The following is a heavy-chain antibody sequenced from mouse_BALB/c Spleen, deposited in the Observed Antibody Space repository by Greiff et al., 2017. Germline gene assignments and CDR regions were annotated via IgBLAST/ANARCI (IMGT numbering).Heavy chain of an antibody. D-gene: IGHD2-14*01. CDR3: AREGGSTTRPYYYAMDY. CDR1: GFSLTSYG. Sequence: VKLMESGPGLVAPSQSLSITCTVSGFSLTSYGVHWVRQPPGKGLEWLGVIWAGGSTNYNSALMSRLSISKDNSKSQVFLKMNSLQTDDTAMYYCAREGGSTTRPYYYAMDYWGQGTTVTVSS. V-gene: IGHV2-9*02. CDR2: IWAGGST. J-gene: IGHJ4*01.